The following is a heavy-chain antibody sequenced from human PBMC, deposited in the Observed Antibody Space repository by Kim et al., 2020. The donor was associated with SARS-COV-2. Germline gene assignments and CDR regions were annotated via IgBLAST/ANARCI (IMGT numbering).Heavy chain of an antibody. CDR2: IYYSGST. V-gene: IGHV4-59*08. J-gene: IGHJ6*02. D-gene: IGHD3-10*01. CDR1: GGSISSYY. CDR3: ARLPLHYGSGKYYYYYYGMDV. Sequence: SETLSLTCTVSGGSISSYYWSWIRQPPGKGLEWIGYIYYSGSTNYNPSLKSRVTISVDTSKNQFSLKLSSVTAADTAVYYCARLPLHYGSGKYYYYYYGMDVWGQGTTVTVSS.